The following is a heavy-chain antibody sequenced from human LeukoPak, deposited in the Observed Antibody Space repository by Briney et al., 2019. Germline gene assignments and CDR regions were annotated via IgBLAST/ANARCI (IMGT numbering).Heavy chain of an antibody. Sequence: HPGGSLRLSCAASGFTFSSYWMSWVRQAPGKGLEWVAVISYDGSNKYYADSVKGRFTISRDNSKNTLYLQMNSLRAEDTAVYYCAKLSHSIAVAGPLDYWGQGTLVTVSS. J-gene: IGHJ4*02. V-gene: IGHV3-30*18. CDR2: ISYDGSNK. D-gene: IGHD6-19*01. CDR3: AKLSHSIAVAGPLDY. CDR1: GFTFSSYW.